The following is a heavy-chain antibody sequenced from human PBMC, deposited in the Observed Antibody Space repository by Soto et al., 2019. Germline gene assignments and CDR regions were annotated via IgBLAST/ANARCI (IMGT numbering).Heavy chain of an antibody. D-gene: IGHD3-10*01. V-gene: IGHV1-3*01. Sequence: ASVKVSCKASGYRFTGFATHWLRQAPGQGPEWMGWINASNGNAKYSQKFQGRVTITRDTSVSTAYMEVRSLTSEDTAVYYCANWLDYGGFGNWGQGTLVTVSS. CDR1: GYRFTGFA. J-gene: IGHJ1*01. CDR2: INASNGNA. CDR3: ANWLDYGGFGN.